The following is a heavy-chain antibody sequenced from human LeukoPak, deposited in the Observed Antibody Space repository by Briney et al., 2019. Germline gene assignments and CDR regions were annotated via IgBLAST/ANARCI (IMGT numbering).Heavy chain of an antibody. CDR1: GGSISSGSYY. J-gene: IGHJ4*02. V-gene: IGHV4-61*02. CDR3: ARMYYDILTGADRILIFDY. D-gene: IGHD3-9*01. CDR2: IYTSGST. Sequence: PSETLSLTCTVSGGSISSGSYYWSWIRQPAGKGLEWIGRIYTSGSTNYNPSLKSRVTISVDTSKNQFSLKLSSVTAADTAVYYCARMYYDILTGADRILIFDYWGQGTLVTVSS.